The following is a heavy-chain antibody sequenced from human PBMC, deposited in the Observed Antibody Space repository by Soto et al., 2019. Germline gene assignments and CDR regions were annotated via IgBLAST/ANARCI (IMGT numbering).Heavy chain of an antibody. CDR3: ARDQYYDYIWGSYRTDAFDI. J-gene: IGHJ3*02. V-gene: IGHV1-69*08. CDR1: GGTFSSYT. Sequence: QVQLVQSGAEVKKPGSSVKVSCKASGGTFSSYTISWVRQAPGQGLEWMGRIIPILGIAKYAQKFQGRVTITADKSTSTAYMELSSLRSEDTAVYYCARDQYYDYIWGSYRTDAFDIWGQGTMVTVSS. CDR2: IIPILGIA. D-gene: IGHD3-16*02.